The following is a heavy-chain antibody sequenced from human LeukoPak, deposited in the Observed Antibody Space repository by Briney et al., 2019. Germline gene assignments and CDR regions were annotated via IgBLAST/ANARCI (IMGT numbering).Heavy chain of an antibody. J-gene: IGHJ4*02. V-gene: IGHV1-46*01. CDR1: GYTFTSYD. Sequence: ASVKVSCKASGYTFTSYDINWLRPATGQGPEWMGMIYPRDGSTSYAQKFQGRVTVTRDTSTSTVHMELSGLRSEDTAVYYCARDQEAFDYWGQGTLVTVSS. CDR3: ARDQEAFDY. CDR2: IYPRDGST.